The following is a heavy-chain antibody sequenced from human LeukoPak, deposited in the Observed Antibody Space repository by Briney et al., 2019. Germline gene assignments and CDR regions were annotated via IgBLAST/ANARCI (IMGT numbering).Heavy chain of an antibody. CDR3: ARHPYKAMDEYYFDY. CDR2: ISAYNGNT. Sequence: ASVKVSCKASGYTFTSYGISWVRQAPGQGLEWMGWISAYNGNTNYAQKLQGRVTMTTDTSTSTAYMELRSLRSDDTAVYYCARHPYKAMDEYYFDYWGQGTLVTVSS. V-gene: IGHV1-18*01. J-gene: IGHJ4*02. D-gene: IGHD5-18*01. CDR1: GYTFTSYG.